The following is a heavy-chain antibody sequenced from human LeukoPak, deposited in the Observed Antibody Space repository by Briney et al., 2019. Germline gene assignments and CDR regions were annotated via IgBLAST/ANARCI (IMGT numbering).Heavy chain of an antibody. CDR3: ARSPDSDRLDY. D-gene: IGHD3-22*01. Sequence: SQTLSLTCTVSGGSISSGSYYWSWIRQPAGKGLEWIGRIYTSGSTNYNPSLKSRVTISVDTSKNQFSLKLSSVTAADTAVYYCARSPDSDRLDYWGQGTLVTVSS. V-gene: IGHV4-61*02. CDR1: GGSISSGSYY. J-gene: IGHJ4*02. CDR2: IYTSGST.